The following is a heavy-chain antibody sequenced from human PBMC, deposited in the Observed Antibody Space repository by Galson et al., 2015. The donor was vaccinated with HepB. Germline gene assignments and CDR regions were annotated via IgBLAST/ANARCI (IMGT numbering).Heavy chain of an antibody. Sequence: SLRLSCAGSGFLFSDAWMNWVRQTPGKGLEWVGRIKTKSDGETRDYDAAVKGRFNISRDDSKNTLHLHMDSLKTEDTAVYYCTTSWRVITSPFSLWGRGTLVTVSS. J-gene: IGHJ2*01. V-gene: IGHV3-15*01. D-gene: IGHD3-3*01. CDR1: GFLFSDAW. CDR2: IKTKSDGETR. CDR3: TTSWRVITSPFSL.